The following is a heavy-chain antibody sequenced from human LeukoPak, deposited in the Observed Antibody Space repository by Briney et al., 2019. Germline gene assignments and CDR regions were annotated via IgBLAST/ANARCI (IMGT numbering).Heavy chain of an antibody. J-gene: IGHJ3*02. CDR1: GGTFSSYA. Sequence: SVKVSCKASGGTFSSYAISWVRQAPGQGLEWMGGTIPIFGTANYAQKFQGRVTITADESTSTAYMELSSLRSEDTAVYYCAKVFTGFGDAFDIWGQGTMVTVSS. V-gene: IGHV1-69*01. CDR3: AKVFTGFGDAFDI. CDR2: TIPIFGTA. D-gene: IGHD3-3*01.